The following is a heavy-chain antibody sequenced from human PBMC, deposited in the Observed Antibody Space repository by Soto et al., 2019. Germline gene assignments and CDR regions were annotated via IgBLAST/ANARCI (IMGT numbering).Heavy chain of an antibody. CDR2: MSYDGNKK. J-gene: IGHJ3*02. V-gene: IGHV3-30*03. CDR1: EFTFKSYG. Sequence: QVQLVESGGGVVQAGRSLRLSCVASEFTFKSYGVHWVRQAPGKGLAWVAVMSYDGNKKHYADSVRGRFTISRDNSKNTLYLQMNSLRTEDTAVYYCARFVGADAFDIWGQGTMVTVSS. D-gene: IGHD1-26*01. CDR3: ARFVGADAFDI.